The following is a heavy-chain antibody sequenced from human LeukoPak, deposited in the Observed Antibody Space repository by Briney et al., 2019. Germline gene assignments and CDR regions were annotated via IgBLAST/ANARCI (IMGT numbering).Heavy chain of an antibody. D-gene: IGHD6-13*01. CDR1: GYSFNNYA. CDR3: ARSIWYNREYYFAA. CDR2: INCGNGKT. Sequence: ASVKVSCKASGYSFNNYAMQWVRQAPGHRREGMGWINCGNGKTKYSEKFQRRVTITRDQSATRAYLDLSNLVSEDAAIDDCARSIWYNREYYFAAWVQGTLVTASS. J-gene: IGHJ4*02. V-gene: IGHV1-3*01.